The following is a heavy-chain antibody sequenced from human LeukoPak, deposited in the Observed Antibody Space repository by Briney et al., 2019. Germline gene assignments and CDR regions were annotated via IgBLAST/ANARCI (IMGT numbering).Heavy chain of an antibody. D-gene: IGHD6-6*01. CDR1: GGSISSNNYY. J-gene: IGHJ5*02. CDR2: IYYSGRT. CDR3: ARGGEKYSSRVLDWFDP. Sequence: PSDTLSLTCTVPGGSISSNNYYWGWIRQPPGKGLEWIEEIYYSGRTYYNPSLKSRVTISVDTSRNQLSLKLSSVTAADTAVYYCARGGEKYSSRVLDWFDPWGQGTLVTVSS. V-gene: IGHV4-39*01.